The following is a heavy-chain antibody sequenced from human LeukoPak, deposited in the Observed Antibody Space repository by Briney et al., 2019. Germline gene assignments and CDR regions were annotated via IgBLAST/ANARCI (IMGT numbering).Heavy chain of an antibody. CDR3: ARVLGDDRYCSSTSCYPGAFDI. D-gene: IGHD2-2*01. CDR2: IIPIFGTA. Sequence: SVKVSCKASGGTFSSYAISWVRQAPGQGLEWMGGIIPIFGTANYAQKFQGRVTITTDESTSTAYMELSSLRSEDTAVYYCARVLGDDRYCSSTSCYPGAFDIWGQGTMVTVSS. V-gene: IGHV1-69*05. J-gene: IGHJ3*02. CDR1: GGTFSSYA.